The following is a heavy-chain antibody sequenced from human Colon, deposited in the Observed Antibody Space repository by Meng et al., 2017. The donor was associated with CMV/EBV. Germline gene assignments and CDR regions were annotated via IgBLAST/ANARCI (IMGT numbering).Heavy chain of an antibody. Sequence: EVELVESGGGLVQPGVYLRLSCAASGFTVSNYLMHWVRQAPGKGLVWVSRIKTDGSTTNYADSVKGRFTISRDNAKNTLYLQMNSLRAEDTAVYYCARDLEWELSFDPWGQGTLVTVSS. V-gene: IGHV3-74*01. CDR3: ARDLEWELSFDP. CDR1: GFTVSNYL. CDR2: IKTDGSTT. J-gene: IGHJ5*02. D-gene: IGHD1-26*01.